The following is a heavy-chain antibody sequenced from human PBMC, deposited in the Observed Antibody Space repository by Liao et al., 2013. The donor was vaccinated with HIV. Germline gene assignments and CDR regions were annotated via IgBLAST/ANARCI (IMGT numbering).Heavy chain of an antibody. CDR2: INQRGST. Sequence: QVQLQQWGAGMLKPSETLSLTCDVSGGSFSGYYWSWIRQTPGKGLEWIGEINQRGSTNYNPPLKSRVTISLDTSKDQISLMLTSVTAADTAVYYCARGDNSFWTGSHYYFYYMDVWGKGTTVTVSS. J-gene: IGHJ6*03. D-gene: IGHD3/OR15-3a*01. CDR3: ARGDNSFWTGSHYYFYYMDV. CDR1: GGSFSGYY. V-gene: IGHV4-34*02.